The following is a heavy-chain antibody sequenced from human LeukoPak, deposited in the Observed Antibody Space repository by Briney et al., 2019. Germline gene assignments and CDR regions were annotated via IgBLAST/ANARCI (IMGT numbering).Heavy chain of an antibody. CDR3: AKGPTSSWNDNSDGFEGNSWYFDL. CDR1: GFTFSSYG. V-gene: IGHV3-33*06. D-gene: IGHD1-1*01. CDR2: IWYDGSNK. Sequence: GGSLRLSCAASGFTFSSYGMHWVRQAPGKGLEWVVVIWYDGSNKYYADSVRGRFTISRDNSKKTLHLQMGSLRVEDTAVYYCAKGPTSSWNDNSDGFEGNSWYFDLWGRGTRVTVSS. J-gene: IGHJ2*01.